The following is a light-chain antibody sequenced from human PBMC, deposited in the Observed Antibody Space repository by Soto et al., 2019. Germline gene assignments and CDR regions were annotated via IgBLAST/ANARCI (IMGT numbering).Light chain of an antibody. CDR2: DAS. CDR3: QQYDSYSSGP. CDR1: QTINSW. Sequence: DIHRNKSSSTLSASVGYRVTLTCLASQTINSWLAWYQQKPAKAPTVLLFDASTLKTGVPPTFSGSGSGTEFTLTISNLQPDDFATYYCQQYDSYSSGPVGQGTKLDIK. V-gene: IGKV1-5*01. J-gene: IGKJ1*01.